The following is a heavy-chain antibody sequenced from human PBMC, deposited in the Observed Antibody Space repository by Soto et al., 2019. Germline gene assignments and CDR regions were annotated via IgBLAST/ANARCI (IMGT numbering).Heavy chain of an antibody. CDR2: ISWNSGSI. CDR1: GFTFDDYA. CDR3: AKDYCISTSCYVFDY. J-gene: IGHJ4*02. V-gene: IGHV3-9*01. D-gene: IGHD2-2*01. Sequence: EVQLVESGGGLVQPGRSLRLSCAASGFTFDDYAMHWVRQAPGKGLEWVSGISWNSGSIGYADSVKGRFTISRDNAKNSLYLQMNSLRAEDTALYYCAKDYCISTSCYVFDYWGQGTLVTVSS.